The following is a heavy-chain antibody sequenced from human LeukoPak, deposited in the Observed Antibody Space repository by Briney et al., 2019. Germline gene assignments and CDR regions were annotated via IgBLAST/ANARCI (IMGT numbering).Heavy chain of an antibody. D-gene: IGHD3-9*01. J-gene: IGHJ4*02. Sequence: GGSLRLSCAASGFTFSSYAMHWVRQAPGKGLEYVSAISSNGGSTYYANSVKGRFTISRDNSKNTLYLQMGSLRAEDMAVFFRERTGYEILTGYKNWGQGTLVTVSS. CDR2: ISSNGGST. CDR3: ERTGYEILTGYKN. CDR1: GFTFSSYA. V-gene: IGHV3-64*01.